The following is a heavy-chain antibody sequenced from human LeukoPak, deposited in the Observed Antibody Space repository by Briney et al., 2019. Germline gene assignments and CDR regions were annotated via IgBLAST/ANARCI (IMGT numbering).Heavy chain of an antibody. CDR2: FIPIFGTA. J-gene: IGHJ3*02. CDR1: GGTFSSYA. Sequence: SVTVSCTASGGTFSSYAISWVRQAPGQGLEWMGGFIPIFGTANYAQKFQGRVTITTDESTSTAYMELSSLRSEDTAVYYCARAADELSAFHIWGQGTMVTVSS. D-gene: IGHD3-10*01. CDR3: ARAADELSAFHI. V-gene: IGHV1-69*05.